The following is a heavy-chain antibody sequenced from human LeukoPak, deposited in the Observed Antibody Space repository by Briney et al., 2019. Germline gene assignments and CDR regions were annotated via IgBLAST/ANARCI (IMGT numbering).Heavy chain of an antibody. D-gene: IGHD4-17*01. V-gene: IGHV4-61*02. Sequence: SETLSLTCTVSGGSISSGSYYWSWIRQPAGKGLEWIGRIYTSGSTNYNPSLKSRVTISVDTSKNQFSLKLSSVTAADTAVYYCARDKPSYGDYGVRWYFDLWGRGTLVTVSS. CDR3: ARDKPSYGDYGVRWYFDL. J-gene: IGHJ2*01. CDR1: GGSISSGSYY. CDR2: IYTSGST.